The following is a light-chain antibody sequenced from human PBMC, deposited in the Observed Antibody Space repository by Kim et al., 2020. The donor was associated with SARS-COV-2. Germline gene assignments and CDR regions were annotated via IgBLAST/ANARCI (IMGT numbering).Light chain of an antibody. CDR1: KLGDKY. CDR3: QAWDSSLV. CDR2: QDS. V-gene: IGLV3-1*01. Sequence: VSVSPGQTASITCSGDKLGDKYACWYQQKPCQSPVLVIYQDSKRPSVIPERFAGSNSGNTATLTISGTQAMDEADYYCQAWDSSLVFGGGTQLTVL. J-gene: IGLJ2*01.